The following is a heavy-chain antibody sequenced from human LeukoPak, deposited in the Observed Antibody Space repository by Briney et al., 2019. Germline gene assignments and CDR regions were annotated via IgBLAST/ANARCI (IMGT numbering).Heavy chain of an antibody. D-gene: IGHD3-10*01. CDR3: ARLRGAGSWYFDL. V-gene: IGHV4-39*07. CDR1: GASISSSSYY. Sequence: SGTLSLTCTVSGASISSSSYYWGWIRQPPGKGLEWIGSIFYSGSTYYNPSLKSRVTISVDTSKNQFSLKLTSVTAADPAVYYCARLRGAGSWYFDLWGRGTLVTVSS. CDR2: IFYSGST. J-gene: IGHJ2*01.